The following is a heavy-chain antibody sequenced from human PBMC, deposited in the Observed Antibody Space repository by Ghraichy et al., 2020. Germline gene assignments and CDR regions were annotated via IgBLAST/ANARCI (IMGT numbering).Heavy chain of an antibody. CDR2: ISSNGGST. V-gene: IGHV3-64D*06. CDR1: GFTFSSYA. CDR3: VKRDCGGGCYPGAFDI. J-gene: IGHJ3*02. Sequence: GGSLRLSCSASGFTFSSYAMHWVRQAPGKGLEYVSTISSNGGSTYYADSVKGRFTISRDNSKNTLYLQMSSLRAEDSAVYYCVKRDCGGGCYPGAFDIWVQGTMVTVSS. D-gene: IGHD2-21*02.